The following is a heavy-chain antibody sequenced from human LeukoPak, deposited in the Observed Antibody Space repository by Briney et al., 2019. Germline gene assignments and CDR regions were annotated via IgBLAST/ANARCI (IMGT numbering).Heavy chain of an antibody. CDR2: IYSGGST. CDR1: GFTVSSNY. J-gene: IGHJ6*03. Sequence: PGGSLRLSCAASGFTVSSNYMSWVRQAPGKGLEWVSVIYSGGSTYYADSVKGRFTISRDNSKNTLYLQMNSLRAEDTAVYYCARSPDYYYYYYMDVWGKGTTVTISS. CDR3: ARSPDYYYYYYMDV. V-gene: IGHV3-66*01.